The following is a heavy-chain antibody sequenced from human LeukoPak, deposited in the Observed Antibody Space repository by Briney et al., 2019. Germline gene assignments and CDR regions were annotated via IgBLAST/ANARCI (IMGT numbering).Heavy chain of an antibody. CDR3: AGLGSTMEGRIDP. CDR1: GYFFSGYH. Sequence: ASVKVSCKASGYFFSGYHVHWVRQAPGQGLDWMGRIYIDSGDTNYAQKFQGRVTMTRDTTISTAYMELSSLTSDDTAVYYCAGLGSTMEGRIDPWGQGTPVTVSS. J-gene: IGHJ5*02. V-gene: IGHV1-2*02. CDR2: IYIDSGDT. D-gene: IGHD3-10*01.